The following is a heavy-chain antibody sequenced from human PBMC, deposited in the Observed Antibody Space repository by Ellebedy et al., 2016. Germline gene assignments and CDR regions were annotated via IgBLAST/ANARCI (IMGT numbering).Heavy chain of an antibody. V-gene: IGHV3-30*07. J-gene: IGHJ6*02. CDR3: ARGADCSGGSCYDYGMDV. Sequence: DSVKGRFTVSRDNSKNTLYLQMNSLRAEDTAVYYCARGADCSGGSCYDYGMDVWGQGTTVTVSS. D-gene: IGHD2-15*01.